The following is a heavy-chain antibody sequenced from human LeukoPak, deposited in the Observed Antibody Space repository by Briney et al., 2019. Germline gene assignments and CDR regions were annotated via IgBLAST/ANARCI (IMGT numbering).Heavy chain of an antibody. D-gene: IGHD3-3*01. J-gene: IGHJ6*03. Sequence: GASVKVSCKASGGTFSSYAISWVRQAPGQGLEWMGGIIPIFGTANYAQKFQGRVTITADKSTSTAYMELSSLRSEDTAVYYCARATADYDFWSGLTYYYMDVWGKGTTVTVSS. CDR3: ARATADYDFWSGLTYYYMDV. CDR2: IIPIFGTA. V-gene: IGHV1-69*06. CDR1: GGTFSSYA.